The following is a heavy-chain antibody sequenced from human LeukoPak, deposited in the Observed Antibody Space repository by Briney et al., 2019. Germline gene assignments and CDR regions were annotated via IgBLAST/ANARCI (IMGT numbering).Heavy chain of an antibody. Sequence: SDTLSLTCTVSGDSITRYYWSWIRQPPGKGRDWIGHIYHNRRPNYNPALRSRVAISVATSKNQLSLKLISVTAADSAVYYCVRDTREDCSGDSCYWDDAFDIWGQGTAVIVSS. CDR2: IYHNRRP. CDR3: VRDTREDCSGDSCYWDDAFDI. J-gene: IGHJ3*02. V-gene: IGHV4-59*01. D-gene: IGHD2-15*01. CDR1: GDSITRYY.